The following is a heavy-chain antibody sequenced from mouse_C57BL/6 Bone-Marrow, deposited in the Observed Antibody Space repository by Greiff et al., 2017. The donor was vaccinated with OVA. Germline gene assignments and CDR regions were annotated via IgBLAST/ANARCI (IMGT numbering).Heavy chain of an antibody. Sequence: VQLQQPGAELVKPGASVKLSCKASGYTFTSYWMHWVKQRPGQGLEWIGMIHPNSGSTNYNEKFKSKATLTVDKSSSTAYMQLSSLTSEDSAVYDCAKGEGIYYGNYDDYWGQGTTLTVSS. D-gene: IGHD2-1*01. CDR2: IHPNSGST. CDR3: AKGEGIYYGNYDDY. J-gene: IGHJ2*01. CDR1: GYTFTSYW. V-gene: IGHV1-64*01.